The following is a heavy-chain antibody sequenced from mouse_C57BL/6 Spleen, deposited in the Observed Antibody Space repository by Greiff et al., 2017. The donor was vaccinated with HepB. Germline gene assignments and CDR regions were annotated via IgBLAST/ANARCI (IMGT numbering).Heavy chain of an antibody. CDR3: ARGGDGYYGKGFAY. CDR2: IDPSDSET. D-gene: IGHD2-3*01. CDR1: GYTFTSYW. Sequence: VQLQQPGAELVRPGSSVKLSCKASGYTFTSYWMHWVKQRPIQGLEWIGNIDPSDSETHYNQKFKDKATLTVDKSSSTAYMQLSSLTSEDSAVYYCARGGDGYYGKGFAYWGQGTLVTVSA. J-gene: IGHJ3*01. V-gene: IGHV1-52*01.